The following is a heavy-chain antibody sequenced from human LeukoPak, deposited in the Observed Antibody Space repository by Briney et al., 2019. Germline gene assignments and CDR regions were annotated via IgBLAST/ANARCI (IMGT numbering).Heavy chain of an antibody. CDR3: ASSGYYYEPIDY. CDR2: ISSSSSYI. Sequence: GGSLRLSCAASGFTFSSYSMNWVRQAPGKGLEWVSSISSSSSYIYYADSVKGRFTISRDNSKNTLYLQMNSLRAEDTAVYYCASSGYYYEPIDYWGQGTLVTVSS. J-gene: IGHJ4*02. V-gene: IGHV3-21*04. CDR1: GFTFSSYS. D-gene: IGHD3-22*01.